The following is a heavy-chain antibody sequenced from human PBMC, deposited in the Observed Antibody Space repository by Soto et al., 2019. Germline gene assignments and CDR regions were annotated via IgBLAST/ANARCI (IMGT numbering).Heavy chain of an antibody. CDR1: GFTFSSYW. J-gene: IGHJ4*02. V-gene: IGHV3-74*01. CDR3: ARVSREVVPAAIDY. D-gene: IGHD2-2*01. Sequence: EVQLVESGGGLVQPGGSLRLSCAASGFTFSSYWIHWVRQAPGKGLVWVSRINSDGSSTTYADSVKGRFTISRDNAKNTLYLQMTSLRAEDTAVYYCARVSREVVPAAIDYWGQGTLVTVSP. CDR2: INSDGSST.